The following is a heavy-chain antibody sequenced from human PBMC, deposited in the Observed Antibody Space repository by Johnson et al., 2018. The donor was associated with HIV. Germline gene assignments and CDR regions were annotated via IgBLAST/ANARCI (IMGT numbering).Heavy chain of an antibody. CDR2: IRWNSGSI. J-gene: IGHJ3*02. V-gene: IGHV3-NL1*01. D-gene: IGHD6-13*01. CDR3: AKDSTAGMGDAFDI. Sequence: QVQLVESGGGVVQPGRSLRLSCAASGFTFSNYGMHWVRQAPGKGLEWVSGIRWNSGSIGYADSVKGRFTISRDNSKNTLYLQMNSLRAEDTAVYYCAKDSTAGMGDAFDIWGQGTTVTVSS. CDR1: GFTFSNYG.